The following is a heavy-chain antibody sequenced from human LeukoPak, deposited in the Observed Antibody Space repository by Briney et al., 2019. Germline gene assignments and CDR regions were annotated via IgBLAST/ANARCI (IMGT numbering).Heavy chain of an antibody. V-gene: IGHV4-39*07. D-gene: IGHD3-3*01. CDR2: IYYSGST. CDR1: GGSISSSSYY. CDR3: ARETSYYDFWSGYYTGYGSYYYMDV. J-gene: IGHJ6*03. Sequence: SETLSLTCTASGGSISSSSYYWGWIRQPPGKGLEWIGSIYYSGSTYYNPSLKSRVTISVDTSKNQFSLKLSSVTAADTAVYYCARETSYYDFWSGYYTGYGSYYYMDVWGKGTTVTVSS.